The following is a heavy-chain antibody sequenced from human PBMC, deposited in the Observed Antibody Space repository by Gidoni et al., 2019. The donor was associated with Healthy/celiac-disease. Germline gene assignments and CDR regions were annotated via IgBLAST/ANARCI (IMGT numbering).Heavy chain of an antibody. CDR3: ARDRTPDCSGGSCYPSGYYYYMDV. D-gene: IGHD2-15*01. CDR1: GFTFSCYS. CDR2: ISSSSSTI. J-gene: IGHJ6*03. V-gene: IGHV3-48*02. Sequence: EVQLVEPGGGSVQPGGSLRLSCAASGFTFSCYSMNWVRQAPGKGLEWVSYISSSSSTIYYADSVKGRFTISRDNAKNSLYLQMNSLRDEDTAVYYCARDRTPDCSGGSCYPSGYYYYMDVWGKGTTVTVSS.